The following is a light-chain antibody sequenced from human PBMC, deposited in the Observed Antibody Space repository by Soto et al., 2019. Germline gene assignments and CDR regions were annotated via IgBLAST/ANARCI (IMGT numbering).Light chain of an antibody. CDR2: GVS. Sequence: EIVLTQSPGTLSMSPGESAALSCRARQSVRSDFLGWYQQKPGPTPRLLIYGVSRRATEIQERFSGSGSGTEFTLTISRLEPEDFAVYYCKHYGTSLTFGGGTQVDIK. CDR3: KHYGTSLT. CDR1: QSVRSDF. J-gene: IGKJ4*01. V-gene: IGKV3-20*01.